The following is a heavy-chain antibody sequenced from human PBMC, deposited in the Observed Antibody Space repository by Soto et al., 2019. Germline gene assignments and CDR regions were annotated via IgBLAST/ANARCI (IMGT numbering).Heavy chain of an antibody. V-gene: IGHV2-5*02. J-gene: IGHJ6*02. CDR1: GFSLSTSGVG. CDR2: IYWDEDK. CDR3: AHKGGRGAGMDV. D-gene: IGHD2-15*01. Sequence: QITLKESGRTLVKPTQTLTLTCTLSGFSLSTSGVGVGWIRQPPGKALEWLALIYWDEDKRYSPSLKSRLTITKDTSTNEVVLTMTNMDPVDTGTYYCAHKGGRGAGMDVWGQGATVTVSS.